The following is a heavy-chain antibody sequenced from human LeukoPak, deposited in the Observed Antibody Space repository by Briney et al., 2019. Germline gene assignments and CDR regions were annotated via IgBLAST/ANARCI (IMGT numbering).Heavy chain of an antibody. V-gene: IGHV3-43*01. Sequence: GGSLRLSCAASGFTFDDYTMHWVRQAPGKGLEWVSLISWDGGSTYYADSVKGRFTISRDNSKNSLYLQMNSLRTEDTALYYCAKDMVPGYAHAFDIWGQGTMVTVSS. D-gene: IGHD5-12*01. CDR2: ISWDGGST. CDR1: GFTFDDYT. J-gene: IGHJ3*02. CDR3: AKDMVPGYAHAFDI.